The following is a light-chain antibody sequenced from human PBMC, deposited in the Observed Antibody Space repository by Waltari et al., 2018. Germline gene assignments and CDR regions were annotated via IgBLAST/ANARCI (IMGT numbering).Light chain of an antibody. CDR3: QQRDNWPPVGT. Sequence: EIVLTQSPVTLSLSPGESATLSCRASQSVSSYLAWYQQKPGQAPRLLIYDASNRASGSPARFIGSGSGTDVTLTISSLEPEDFAVYYCQQRDNWPPVGTFGPGTKVEIK. J-gene: IGKJ3*01. CDR2: DAS. V-gene: IGKV3-11*01. CDR1: QSVSSY.